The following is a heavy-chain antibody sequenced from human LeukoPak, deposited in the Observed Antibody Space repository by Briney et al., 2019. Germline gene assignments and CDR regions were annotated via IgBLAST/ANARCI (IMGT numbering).Heavy chain of an antibody. CDR1: GYTFTSYE. CDR2: FDVIDSET. D-gene: IGHD5-18*01. V-gene: IGHV1-24*01. CDR3: AAGRPYSLLDY. Sequence: ASVRVSCKASGYTFTSYEINWVRQAPGKGLEWMGGFDVIDSETFYAQKFQGRVTMTEDSSTDTAYMELRSLTSDDTALYYCAAGRPYSLLDYWGQGTLVTVSS. J-gene: IGHJ4*02.